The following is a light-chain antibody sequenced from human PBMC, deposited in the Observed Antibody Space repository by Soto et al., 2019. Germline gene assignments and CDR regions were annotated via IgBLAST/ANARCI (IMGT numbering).Light chain of an antibody. CDR1: QPISNS. CDR3: QKYYSAPFT. Sequence: IQMTQSPSSLSASVGDRVTITCRASQPISNSLAWYQQKPGKVPKVLIYAASTLQSGVPSRFSGNGSGTDFTLTISSLQPEDVATYYCQKYYSAPFTFGPGTKLDIK. V-gene: IGKV1-27*01. CDR2: AAS. J-gene: IGKJ3*01.